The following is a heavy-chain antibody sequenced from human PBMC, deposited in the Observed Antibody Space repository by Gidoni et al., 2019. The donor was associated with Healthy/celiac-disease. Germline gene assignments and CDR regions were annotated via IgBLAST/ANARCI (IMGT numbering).Heavy chain of an antibody. J-gene: IGHJ5*02. CDR2: IYTSGST. Sequence: QVPLQESGPGLVKPSQTLSLTCTVAGGSMSSGSYAWSWIRQPAGKGLEWIGRIYTSGSTNYNPSLKSRVTIAVDTSKNQFSLKLSSVTAADTAVYYCARAKTYQKYDFWSGYSSDWFDPWGQGTLVTVSS. CDR1: GGSMSSGSYA. V-gene: IGHV4-61*02. CDR3: ARAKTYQKYDFWSGYSSDWFDP. D-gene: IGHD3-3*01.